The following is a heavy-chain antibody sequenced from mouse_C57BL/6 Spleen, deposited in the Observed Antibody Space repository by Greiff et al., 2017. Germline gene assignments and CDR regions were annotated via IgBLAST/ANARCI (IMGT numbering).Heavy chain of an antibody. J-gene: IGHJ2*01. V-gene: IGHV3-6*01. CDR2: ISYDGSN. Sequence: EVKLQESGPGLVKPSQSLSLTCSVTGYSITSGYYWNWLRQFPGNKLEWMGYISYDGSNNYNPSLKNRISITRDTSKNQFFLKLNSVTTEDTATYYCARDEVGRGYFDYWGQGTTLTVSS. CDR1: GYSITSGYY. CDR3: ARDEVGRGYFDY. D-gene: IGHD1-1*02.